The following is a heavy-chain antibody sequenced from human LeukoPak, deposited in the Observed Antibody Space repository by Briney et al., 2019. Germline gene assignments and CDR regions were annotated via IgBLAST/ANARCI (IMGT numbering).Heavy chain of an antibody. CDR3: ARLLTTGSYEYLQH. D-gene: IGHD1-26*01. V-gene: IGHV4-4*09. CDR2: IYTSGST. Sequence: SETLSLTCTVSGGSISSYSWNWIRQPPGKGLEWIGYIYTSGSTNYNPSLKSRAIISVDTSKNQFSLKVSSVTAADTAVYYCARLLTTGSYEYLQHWGQGTLVSVSS. CDR1: GGSISSYS. J-gene: IGHJ1*01.